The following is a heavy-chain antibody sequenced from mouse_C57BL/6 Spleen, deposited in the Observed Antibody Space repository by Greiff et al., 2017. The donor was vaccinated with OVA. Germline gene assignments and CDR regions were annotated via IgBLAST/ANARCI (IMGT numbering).Heavy chain of an antibody. D-gene: IGHD4-1*01. Sequence: QVQLQQPGAELVRPGSSVKLSCKASGYTFTSYWMDWVKQRPGQGLEWIGNIYPSDSETHYNQKFKDKATLTVDKSSSTAYMQLSSLTSEDSAVYYCAREETGTGYFDVWGTGTTVTVSS. CDR3: AREETGTGYFDV. J-gene: IGHJ1*03. CDR1: GYTFTSYW. V-gene: IGHV1-61*01. CDR2: IYPSDSET.